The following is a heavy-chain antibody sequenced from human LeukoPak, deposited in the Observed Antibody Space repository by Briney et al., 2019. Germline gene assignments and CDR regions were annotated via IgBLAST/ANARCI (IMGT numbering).Heavy chain of an antibody. CDR2: ISSSSYI. D-gene: IGHD5-18*01. V-gene: IGHV3-21*01. CDR3: ARGKIQLWSPPDY. Sequence: KTGGSLRLSCAASGFTFSSYSMNWVRQAPGKGLEWVSSISSSSYIYYADSVKGRFTISRDNAKNSLYLQMNSLRAEDTAVYYCARGKIQLWSPPDYWGQGTLVTVSS. J-gene: IGHJ4*02. CDR1: GFTFSSYS.